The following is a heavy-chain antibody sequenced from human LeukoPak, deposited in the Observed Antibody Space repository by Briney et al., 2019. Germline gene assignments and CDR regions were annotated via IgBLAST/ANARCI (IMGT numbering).Heavy chain of an antibody. CDR3: AKDGYFDWLFSY. D-gene: IGHD3-9*01. Sequence: GRSLRLSCAASGFTFSSYGMHWVRQAPGKGLEWVAVISYDGSNKYYADSVKGRFTISRDNSKNTLYLQVNSLRAEDTAVYYCAKDGYFDWLFSYWGQGTLVTVSS. CDR1: GFTFSSYG. V-gene: IGHV3-30*18. J-gene: IGHJ4*02. CDR2: ISYDGSNK.